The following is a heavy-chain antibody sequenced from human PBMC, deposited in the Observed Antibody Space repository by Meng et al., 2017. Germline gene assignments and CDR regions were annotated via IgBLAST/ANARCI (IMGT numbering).Heavy chain of an antibody. CDR2: IYYSGST. CDR1: GGSISSSSYY. V-gene: IGHV4-39*07. Sequence: GSLRLSCTVSGGSISSSSYYWGWIRQPPGKGLEWIGSIYYSGSTYYNPSLKSRVTISVDTSKNQFSLKLSSVTAADTAVYYCARFGGRYYYDSSAAGDYWGQGTLVTVS. CDR3: ARFGGRYYYDSSAAGDY. D-gene: IGHD3-22*01. J-gene: IGHJ4*02.